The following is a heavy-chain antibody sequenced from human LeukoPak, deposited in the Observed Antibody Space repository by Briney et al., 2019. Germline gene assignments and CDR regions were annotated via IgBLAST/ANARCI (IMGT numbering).Heavy chain of an antibody. CDR1: GFTFSSYW. Sequence: GGSLRLSCEASGFTFSSYWMHWVRQAPGKGLVWVSRINSDGSSTTYADSVKGRFTFSRDSAKNTLYPQMNSLRAEDTAVYYCAREGSYAATFDYWGQGTLVTVSS. D-gene: IGHD2-2*01. V-gene: IGHV3-74*01. CDR3: AREGSYAATFDY. J-gene: IGHJ4*02. CDR2: INSDGSST.